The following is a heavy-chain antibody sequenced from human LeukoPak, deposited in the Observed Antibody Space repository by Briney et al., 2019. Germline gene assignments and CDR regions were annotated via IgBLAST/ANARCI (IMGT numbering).Heavy chain of an antibody. V-gene: IGHV3-33*01. Sequence: GGSLRLSCAASGFTFSSYGMQWVRQAPGKGLEGGAVIWYDGSNKYYADSVKGRFTISRDNSKNTLYLQMNSLRAEDTAVYYCARSPKSIAAAGLDYWGQGTLVTVSS. CDR3: ARSPKSIAAAGLDY. D-gene: IGHD6-13*01. J-gene: IGHJ4*02. CDR1: GFTFSSYG. CDR2: IWYDGSNK.